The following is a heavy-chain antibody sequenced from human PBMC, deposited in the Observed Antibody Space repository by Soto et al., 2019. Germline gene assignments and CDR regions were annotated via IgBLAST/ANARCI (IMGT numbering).Heavy chain of an antibody. D-gene: IGHD3-16*01. CDR3: AGGPPDYYDYNGGVDH. Sequence: QVQLVESGGGVVQPGRSLRLSCAASGFTFRSYAMHWVRQPPGKGLEWVSVISYDAINIYYADSVQGRFTISRDNAKNTVYLQMNSTRAEDTAVYYCAGGPPDYYDYNGGVDHWGQGTLVTVSS. J-gene: IGHJ4*02. CDR1: GFTFRSYA. V-gene: IGHV3-30-3*01. CDR2: ISYDAINI.